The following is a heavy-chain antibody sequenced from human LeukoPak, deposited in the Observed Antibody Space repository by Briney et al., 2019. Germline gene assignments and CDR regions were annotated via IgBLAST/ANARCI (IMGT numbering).Heavy chain of an antibody. Sequence: PGGSLRLSCAASEFTFSSYWMHWVRQAPGKGLMWVSRINPDGTSTNYADSVKGRFTISRDNAKNTLYLQMNSLRAEDTAVYYCAIPRSGRDYWGQGTLVTVSS. CDR3: AIPRSGRDY. D-gene: IGHD3-10*01. CDR1: EFTFSSYW. J-gene: IGHJ4*02. V-gene: IGHV3-74*01. CDR2: INPDGTST.